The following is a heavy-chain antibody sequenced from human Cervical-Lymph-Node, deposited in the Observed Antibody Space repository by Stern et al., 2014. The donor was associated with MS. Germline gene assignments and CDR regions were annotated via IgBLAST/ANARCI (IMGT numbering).Heavy chain of an antibody. CDR2: INPSGGST. CDR1: GYTFPSYY. CDR3: ARDLRIAVAGTKGNWFDP. J-gene: IGHJ5*02. Sequence: VQLVQSGAEVKKPGASVKVSCKASGYTFPSYYMHWVRQAPGQGLEWMGIINPSGGSTSYAQKFQGRVTMTRDTSTSTVYMELSSLRSEDTAVYYCARDLRIAVAGTKGNWFDPWGQGTLVTVSS. D-gene: IGHD6-19*01. V-gene: IGHV1-46*01.